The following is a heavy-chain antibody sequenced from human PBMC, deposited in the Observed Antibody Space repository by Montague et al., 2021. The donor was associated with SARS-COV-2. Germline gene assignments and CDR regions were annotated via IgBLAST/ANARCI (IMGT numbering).Heavy chain of an antibody. CDR2: IYYRGST. V-gene: IGHV4-61*01. D-gene: IGHD5-24*01. CDR1: GGSVRSSNFY. J-gene: IGHJ5*02. CDR3: AREDRWNWFDP. Sequence: SETLSLTCTVSGGSVRSSNFYWSWIRQPPGKGLEWIGYIYYRGSTNYNPSLKTRVTISVDTSKNQFSLKLNSMTAADTAVYYCAREDRWNWFDPWGQGTLVIVSS.